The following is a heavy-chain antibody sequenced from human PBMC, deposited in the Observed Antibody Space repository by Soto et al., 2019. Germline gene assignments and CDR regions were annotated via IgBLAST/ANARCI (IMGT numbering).Heavy chain of an antibody. CDR1: GYTFTSYY. CDR2: IDPSGGST. D-gene: IGHD6-19*01. Sequence: GASVKVSCKASGYTFTSYYMHWVRQAPGQGLEWMGIIDPSGGSTSYAQKFQGRVTMTRDTSTSTVYMELSSLRSDDTAVYYCAREAVSGRTGFDYWGQGTLVTVSS. V-gene: IGHV1-46*01. CDR3: AREAVSGRTGFDY. J-gene: IGHJ4*02.